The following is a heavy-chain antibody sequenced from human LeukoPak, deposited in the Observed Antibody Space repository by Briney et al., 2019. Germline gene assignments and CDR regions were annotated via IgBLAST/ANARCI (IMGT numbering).Heavy chain of an antibody. CDR1: GFTFSRYA. CDR3: AKGIVATIRSGFDY. J-gene: IGHJ4*02. CDR2: ISSSSSYI. Sequence: GGSLRLSCAASGFTFSRYALHWVRQAPGRGLEWVSSISSSSSYIYYADSVKGRFTISRDNAKNSLYLQMNSLRAEDTAVYYCAKGIVATIRSGFDYWGQGTLVTVSS. V-gene: IGHV3-21*01. D-gene: IGHD5-12*01.